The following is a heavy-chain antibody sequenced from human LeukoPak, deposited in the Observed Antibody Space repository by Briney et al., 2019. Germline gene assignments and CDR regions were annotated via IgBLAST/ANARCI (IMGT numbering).Heavy chain of an antibody. CDR1: GFTFSSYS. D-gene: IGHD4-17*01. Sequence: GGSLRLSCAASGFTFSSYSMNWVRQAPGKGLEWVSSISSSSSYIYYADSVKGRFTISRDNAKNSLYLQMNSLRAEDTAVYYCARGVEMTTVFTSRGWGQGTLVTVSS. J-gene: IGHJ4*02. V-gene: IGHV3-21*01. CDR2: ISSSSSYI. CDR3: ARGVEMTTVFTSRG.